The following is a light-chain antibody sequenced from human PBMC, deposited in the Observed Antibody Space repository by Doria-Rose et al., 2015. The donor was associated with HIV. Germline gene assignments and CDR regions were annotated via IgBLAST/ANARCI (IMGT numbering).Light chain of an antibody. Sequence: DIVLTQSPGTLSLSPGERATLSCRASQSFSSTYLAWYQQKPGQAPSLLIYDGSTRATGIPDRFSASGSVTDFTPTINRLEPEDFALYYCHQYGTSWTFGQGTKVEI. CDR3: HQYGTSWT. J-gene: IGKJ1*01. CDR2: DGS. V-gene: IGKV3-20*01. CDR1: QSFSSTY.